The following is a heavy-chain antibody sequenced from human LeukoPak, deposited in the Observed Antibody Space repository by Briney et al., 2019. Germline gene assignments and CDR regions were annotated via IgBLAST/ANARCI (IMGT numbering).Heavy chain of an antibody. CDR3: ARDGGYDFWSGYYQDY. J-gene: IGHJ4*02. D-gene: IGHD3-3*01. V-gene: IGHV3-30*04. Sequence: PGGSLRLSCAASGFTFSGYAMHWVRQAPGKGLEWLTVISTDGNDKHYADSVKGRFTVSRDNSKNTLFLQMNNLRTEDTAVYYCARDGGYDFWSGYYQDYWGQGTLVTVSS. CDR1: GFTFSGYA. CDR2: ISTDGNDK.